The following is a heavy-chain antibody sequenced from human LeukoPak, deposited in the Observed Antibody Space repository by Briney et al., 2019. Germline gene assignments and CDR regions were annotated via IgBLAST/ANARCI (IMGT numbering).Heavy chain of an antibody. CDR3: AGYGDCSNGVCYFDY. CDR1: GYTFSGYY. V-gene: IGHV1-2*02. J-gene: IGHJ4*02. D-gene: IGHD2-8*01. Sequence: ASVKVSCKASGYTFSGYYLHWVRQAPGQGLEWMGWINPNGGGTKYARNFQGRVTMTRDTSINTAYMELSRLRSDDTAVYYCAGYGDCSNGVCYFDYWGQGTLVTVSS. CDR2: INPNGGGT.